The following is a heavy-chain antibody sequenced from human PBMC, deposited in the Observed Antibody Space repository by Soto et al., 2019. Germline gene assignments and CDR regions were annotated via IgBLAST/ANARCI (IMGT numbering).Heavy chain of an antibody. D-gene: IGHD5-12*01. CDR2: IYTSGST. V-gene: IGHV4-4*07. Sequence: PSETLSLTCTVYGGSISSYYWSWIRQPAGKGLEWIGRIYTSGSTNYNPSLKSRVTMSVDTSKNQFSLKLSSVTAADTAVYYCARGRDGYNQGWFDPWGQGTLVTVSS. CDR1: GGSISSYY. J-gene: IGHJ5*02. CDR3: ARGRDGYNQGWFDP.